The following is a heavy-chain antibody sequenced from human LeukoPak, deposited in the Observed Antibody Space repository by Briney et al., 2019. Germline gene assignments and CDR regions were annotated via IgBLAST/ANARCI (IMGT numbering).Heavy chain of an antibody. CDR2: ITPSGGST. J-gene: IGHJ5*02. CDR3: ARDLGGYCSSTSCPELNWFDP. Sequence: ASVKVSCKASGYTFTSYYMHWVRQAPGQGLEWMGIITPSGGSTSYAQKFQGRVTMTRDTSTSTVYMELSSLRSEDTAVYYCARDLGGYCSSTSCPELNWFDPWGQGTLVTVSS. V-gene: IGHV1-46*01. CDR1: GYTFTSYY. D-gene: IGHD2-2*01.